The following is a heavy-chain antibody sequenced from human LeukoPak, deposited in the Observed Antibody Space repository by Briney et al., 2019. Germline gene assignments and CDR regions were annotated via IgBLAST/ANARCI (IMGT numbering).Heavy chain of an antibody. D-gene: IGHD5-18*01. J-gene: IGHJ4*02. Sequence: GGSLRLSCAASGFTVSSDYMSWVRQAPGKGLEWVSSISSSSSYIYYADSVKGRFTISRDNAKNSLYLQMNSLRAEDTAVYYCARDARGYSYGLDYWGQGTLVTVSS. CDR1: GFTVSSDY. V-gene: IGHV3-21*01. CDR3: ARDARGYSYGLDY. CDR2: ISSSSSYI.